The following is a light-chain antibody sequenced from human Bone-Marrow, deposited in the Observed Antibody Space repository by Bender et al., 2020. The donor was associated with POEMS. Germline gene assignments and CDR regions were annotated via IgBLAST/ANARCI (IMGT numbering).Light chain of an antibody. Sequence: SYDLTQPPSVSVSPGQTARITCSGHALPNLYTHWYQQKPGQAPVLVISKDTERPSGVSNRFSGSKSGNTASLTISGLQAEDEADYYCCSYAGRSTSVFGGGTKVTVL. CDR1: ALPNLY. CDR2: KDT. V-gene: IGLV3-25*03. J-gene: IGLJ2*01. CDR3: CSYAGRSTSV.